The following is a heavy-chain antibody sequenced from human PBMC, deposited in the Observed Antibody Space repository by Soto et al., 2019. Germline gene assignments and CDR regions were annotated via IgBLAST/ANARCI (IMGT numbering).Heavy chain of an antibody. D-gene: IGHD4-17*01. J-gene: IGHJ6*02. CDR1: GGTFSSYA. CDR3: ASYGNYYYGMDV. Sequence: GASVKVSCKASGGTFSSYAISWVRQAPGQGLEWMGGIIPIFGTANYAQKFQGRVTITADESTSTAYMELSSLRSEDTAVYYCASYGNYYYGMDVWGQGTTVTAP. V-gene: IGHV1-69*13. CDR2: IIPIFGTA.